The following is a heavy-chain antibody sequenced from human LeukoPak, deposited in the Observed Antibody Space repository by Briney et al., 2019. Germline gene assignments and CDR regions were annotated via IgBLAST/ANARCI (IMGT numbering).Heavy chain of an antibody. CDR2: ISAYNGNT. CDR3: ARDRGIYCSGGSCFDY. D-gene: IGHD2-15*01. J-gene: IGHJ4*02. V-gene: IGHV1-18*04. CDR1: GYTFTSYG. Sequence: ASVKVSCKASGYTFTSYGISWVRQAPGQGLEWMGWISAYNGNTNYAQKLQGRVTMTADTSTSTAYMALRSLRSDDTAVYYCARDRGIYCSGGSCFDYWGQGTLVTVSS.